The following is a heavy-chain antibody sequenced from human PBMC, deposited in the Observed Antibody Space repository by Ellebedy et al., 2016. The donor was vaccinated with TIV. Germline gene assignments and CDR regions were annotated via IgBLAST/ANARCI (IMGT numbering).Heavy chain of an antibody. Sequence: GESLKISXAASGFTFSSYWMSWVRQAPGKGLEWVANIKQDGSEKYYVDSVKGRFTISRDNAKNSLYLQMNSLRAEDTAVYYCARRLLRYFDWLLYGAFDIWGQGTMVTVSS. CDR3: ARRLLRYFDWLLYGAFDI. CDR2: IKQDGSEK. CDR1: GFTFSSYW. J-gene: IGHJ3*02. D-gene: IGHD3-9*01. V-gene: IGHV3-7*01.